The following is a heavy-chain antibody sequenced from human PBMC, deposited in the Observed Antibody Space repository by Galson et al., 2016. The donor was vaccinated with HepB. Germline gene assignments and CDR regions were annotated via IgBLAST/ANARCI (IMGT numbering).Heavy chain of an antibody. V-gene: IGHV4-61*01. CDR2: MYYSGDS. J-gene: IGHJ5*02. Sequence: ETLSLTCTVSRGSVSSGSYYWSWIRQPPGKGLEWIGYMYYSGDSNYNPSLKSRVTMSVDTSRNLFSLKLNSVTAADTAVYYCARDGGDEYNWNYVFNWFDPWGQGTLVTVSS. CDR3: ARDGGDEYNWNYVFNWFDP. D-gene: IGHD1-7*01. CDR1: RGSVSSGSYY.